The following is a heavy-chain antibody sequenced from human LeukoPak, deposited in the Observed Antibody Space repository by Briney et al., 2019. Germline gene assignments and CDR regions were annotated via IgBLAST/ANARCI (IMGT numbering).Heavy chain of an antibody. CDR3: ARASGGYSYGFGYNWFDP. CDR2: IYYSGST. V-gene: IGHV4-39*01. D-gene: IGHD5-18*01. Sequence: KASETLSLTCTVSGGSISSSSYYWGWIRQPPGKGLKWIGSIYYSGSTYYNPSLKSRVTISVDTSKNQFSLKLSSVTAADTAVYYCARASGGYSYGFGYNWFDPWGQGTLVTVSS. CDR1: GGSISSSSYY. J-gene: IGHJ5*02.